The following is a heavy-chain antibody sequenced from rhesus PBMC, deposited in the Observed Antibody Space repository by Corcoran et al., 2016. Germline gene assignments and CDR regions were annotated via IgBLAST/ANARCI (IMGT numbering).Heavy chain of an antibody. CDR3: ARDAVSLDV. J-gene: IGHJ5-2*02. CDR2: VSGSSGST. V-gene: IGHV4-147*01. Sequence: QVQLQESGPGLVKPSETLSLTCTVSGISLTTNYWTWIRQSPGKGLEWIGNVSGSSGSTSYNPSRNSRVAISKDTSEDQFYLRLNSMTAADTAVYYCARDAVSLDVWGRGLLVTVSS. CDR1: GISLTTNY.